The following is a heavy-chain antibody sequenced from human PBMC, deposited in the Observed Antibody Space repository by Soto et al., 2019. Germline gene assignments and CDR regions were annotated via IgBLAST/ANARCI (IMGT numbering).Heavy chain of an antibody. V-gene: IGHV2-5*02. D-gene: IGHD2-8*01. CDR3: AHRPADHGLLYYVKLYNWFDT. CDR1: GFSLSTSGVG. CDR2: IYWDDDK. Sequence: SGPTLVNPTQTLTLTCTFSGFSLSTSGVGVGWIRQPPGKALEWLALIYWDDDKRYSPSLKSRLTITKDTSKNQVVLTMTNMDPVHRDRYYCAHRPADHGLLYYVKLYNWFDTWGQGTLVTVSS. J-gene: IGHJ5*02.